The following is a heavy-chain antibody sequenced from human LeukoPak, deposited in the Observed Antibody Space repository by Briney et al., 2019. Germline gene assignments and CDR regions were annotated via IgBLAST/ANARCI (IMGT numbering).Heavy chain of an antibody. CDR1: GFTFSSYA. Sequence: PGGSLRLSCAASGFTFSSYAMHWVRQAPGKGLEYVSGIYGNGGSAYYANSVKGRFTISRDNSRNTLYLQMSSLRADDMAVYYCARDSESSGWSDFDYWGQGTLVTVSS. J-gene: IGHJ4*02. V-gene: IGHV3-64*01. D-gene: IGHD6-19*01. CDR2: IYGNGGSA. CDR3: ARDSESSGWSDFDY.